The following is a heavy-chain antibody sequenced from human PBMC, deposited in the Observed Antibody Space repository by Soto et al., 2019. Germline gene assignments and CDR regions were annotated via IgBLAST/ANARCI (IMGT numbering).Heavy chain of an antibody. CDR3: APHSGYHDY. Sequence: EVQLVESGGGLVQPGGSLRLSCAASGFTFSSYSMNWVRQAPGKGLEWVSYISSSSSTIYYADSVKGRFTISRDNAKNSLYLQMNSLRAEDTAVYYCAPHSGYHDYWGQGTLVTVSS. CDR1: GFTFSSYS. CDR2: ISSSSSTI. J-gene: IGHJ4*02. V-gene: IGHV3-48*01. D-gene: IGHD3-22*01.